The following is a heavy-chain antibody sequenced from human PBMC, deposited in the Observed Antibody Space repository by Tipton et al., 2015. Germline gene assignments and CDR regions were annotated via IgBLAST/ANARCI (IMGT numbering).Heavy chain of an antibody. Sequence: GLVKPSETLSLTCNVSGDSVTSGRYYWSWIRQPPGKGLEWIGYIYYSGRTNYNPSLESRVTISVDTSKNQFSLHLSSVTAADTAVYYCAREVWYYDSSGYDYWGQGTLVTVSS. J-gene: IGHJ4*02. CDR3: AREVWYYDSSGYDY. CDR1: GDSVTSGRYY. V-gene: IGHV4-61*01. CDR2: IYYSGRT. D-gene: IGHD3-22*01.